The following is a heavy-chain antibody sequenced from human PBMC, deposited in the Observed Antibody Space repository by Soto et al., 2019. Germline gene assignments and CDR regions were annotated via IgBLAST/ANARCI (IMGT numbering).Heavy chain of an antibody. J-gene: IGHJ4*02. CDR3: ARVYCSGGSCYGVDY. CDR1: GGSISSGGYS. D-gene: IGHD2-15*01. V-gene: IGHV4-30-2*02. CDR2: IYHSGST. Sequence: PSETLSLTCAVSGGSISSGGYSWSWIRQPPGKGLEWIGYIYHSGSTYYNPSLKSRVTMTRDTSTSTVYMELSSLRSEDTAVYYCARVYCSGGSCYGVDYWGQGTLVTVSS.